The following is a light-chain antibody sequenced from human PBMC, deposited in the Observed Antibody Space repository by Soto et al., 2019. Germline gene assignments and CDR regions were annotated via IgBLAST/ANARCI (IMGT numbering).Light chain of an antibody. CDR3: QSYDSSLSGHVV. V-gene: IGLV1-40*01. J-gene: IGLJ2*01. Sequence: QSVLTQPPSVSGAPGQRVTISCTGSSSNIGAGYDVHWYQQLPGTAPKLLIYGNSNRPSGVPDLFSGSKSGTSASLAITGLQAEDEADYYCQSYDSSLSGHVVFGGGTKVTVL. CDR2: GNS. CDR1: SSNIGAGYD.